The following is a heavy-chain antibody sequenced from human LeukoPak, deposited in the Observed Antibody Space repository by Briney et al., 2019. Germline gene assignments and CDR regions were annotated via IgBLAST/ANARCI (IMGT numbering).Heavy chain of an antibody. Sequence: SETLSLTSAVYGGSFSGYYWSWIRQPPGKGLEWIGEINHSGSTNYNPSLKSRVTISVDTSKNQFSLKLSSVTAADTAVYYCARDGIAVAGPGWAFDIWGQGTMVTVSS. V-gene: IGHV4-34*01. D-gene: IGHD6-19*01. CDR1: GGSFSGYY. CDR3: ARDGIAVAGPGWAFDI. J-gene: IGHJ3*02. CDR2: INHSGST.